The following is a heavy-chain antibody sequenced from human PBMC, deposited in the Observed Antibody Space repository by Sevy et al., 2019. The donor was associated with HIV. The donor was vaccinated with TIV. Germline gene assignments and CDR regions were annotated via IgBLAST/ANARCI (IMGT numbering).Heavy chain of an antibody. Sequence: ASVKVSCKASGGTFSSYAISWVRQAPGQGLEWMGGIIPIFGTANYAQKFQGRVTITADESTSTAYRELSSLRSEDTAVYYCARDSYYYGSGSYRYYYYGMDVWGQGTTVTVSS. V-gene: IGHV1-69*13. J-gene: IGHJ6*02. CDR2: IIPIFGTA. CDR1: GGTFSSYA. D-gene: IGHD3-10*01. CDR3: ARDSYYYGSGSYRYYYYGMDV.